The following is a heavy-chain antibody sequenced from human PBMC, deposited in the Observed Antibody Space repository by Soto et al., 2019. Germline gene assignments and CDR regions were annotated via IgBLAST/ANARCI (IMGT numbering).Heavy chain of an antibody. D-gene: IGHD3-10*01. Sequence: QVQLVQSGAEVKKPGASVKVSCKASGYTFASYGISWVRQAPGQGLEWMGWISAYNGNTNYAQKLQGRVTMTTDTSPSTANMALRGPRSDDTAVYYCARDTYGSGAGYWGQGTLVTVSS. CDR3: ARDTYGSGAGY. V-gene: IGHV1-18*01. CDR1: GYTFASYG. CDR2: ISAYNGNT. J-gene: IGHJ4*02.